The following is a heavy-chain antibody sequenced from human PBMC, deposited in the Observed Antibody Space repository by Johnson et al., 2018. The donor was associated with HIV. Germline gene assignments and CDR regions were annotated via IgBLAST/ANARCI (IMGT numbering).Heavy chain of an antibody. CDR1: RFTFDDYG. D-gene: IGHD1-1*01. Sequence: VQLVESGGGVVRPGGSLRLSCAASRFTFDDYGMSWVRQAPGKGLEWVSGISWNSGSIGYADSVKGRFTISRDNAKNSLYLQMNSLSAEDTAVYYCAKDRTSAQSAFDIWGQGTMVTVSS. CDR3: AKDRTSAQSAFDI. V-gene: IGHV3-20*04. CDR2: ISWNSGSI. J-gene: IGHJ3*02.